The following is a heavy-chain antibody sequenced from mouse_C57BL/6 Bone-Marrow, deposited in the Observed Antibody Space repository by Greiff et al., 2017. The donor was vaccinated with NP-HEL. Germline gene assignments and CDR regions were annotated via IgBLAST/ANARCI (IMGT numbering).Heavy chain of an antibody. V-gene: IGHV1-54*01. Sequence: VKLQESGAELVRPGTSVKVSCKASGYAFTNYLIEWVKQRPGQGLEWIGVINPGSGGTNYNEQFKGKATLTADKSASTAYMQLSSLTSEDSAVYFCAREGGGYSFAYWGQGTLVTVSA. CDR2: INPGSGGT. CDR3: AREGGGYSFAY. J-gene: IGHJ3*01. CDR1: GYAFTNYL. D-gene: IGHD2-3*01.